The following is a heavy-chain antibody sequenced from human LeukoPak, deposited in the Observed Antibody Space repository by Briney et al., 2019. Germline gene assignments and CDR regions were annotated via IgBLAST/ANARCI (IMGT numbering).Heavy chain of an antibody. V-gene: IGHV3-48*03. CDR3: ASTDPRNNYYYYYGMDV. J-gene: IGHJ6*02. CDR1: GFTFSSYE. CDR2: ISSSGSTI. Sequence: PGGSLRLSCAASGFTFSSYEMNWVRRAPGKGLEWVSYISSSGSTIYYADSVKGRFTISRDNAKDSLYLQMNSLRAEDTAVYYCASTDPRNNYYYYYGMDVWGQGTTVTVSS.